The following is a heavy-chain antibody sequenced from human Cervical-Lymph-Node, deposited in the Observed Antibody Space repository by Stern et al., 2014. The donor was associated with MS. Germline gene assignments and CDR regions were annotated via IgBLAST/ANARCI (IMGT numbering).Heavy chain of an antibody. D-gene: IGHD1-1*01. CDR1: GFTFSRDS. CDR3: ARDTSSPERSDW. J-gene: IGHJ4*02. Sequence: EVQLVESGGGVIQPGGSLRLSCTASGFTFSRDSMTWVRQAPGKGLEWVSLITNVGSTFYTDSVKGRFTISRDDSKNTVYLHMTSLRAEDTAMYYCARDTSSPERSDWWGQGTLVTVSS. V-gene: IGHV3-53*01. CDR2: ITNVGST.